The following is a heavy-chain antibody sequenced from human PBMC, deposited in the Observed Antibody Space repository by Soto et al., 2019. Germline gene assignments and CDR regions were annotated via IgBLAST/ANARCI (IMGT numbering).Heavy chain of an antibody. CDR2: IYPGDSDT. CDR1: GYSFTSYW. Sequence: GESLKISCKGSGYSFTSYWIGWVRQMPGKGLEWMGIIYPGDSDTRYSPSFQGQVTISADKSISTAYLQWSSLKASDTAMYYCSRSLAAAADGFDYSGPGTLVTVSS. CDR3: SRSLAAAADGFDY. J-gene: IGHJ4*02. D-gene: IGHD6-13*01. V-gene: IGHV5-51*01.